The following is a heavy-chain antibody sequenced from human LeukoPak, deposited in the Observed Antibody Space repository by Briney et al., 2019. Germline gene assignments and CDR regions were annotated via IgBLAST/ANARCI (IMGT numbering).Heavy chain of an antibody. J-gene: IGHJ6*03. CDR3: ARDSFGGLWFGESKDRKRGYYYMDV. CDR2: INSDGSST. CDR1: GFTFSGSA. V-gene: IGHV3-74*01. Sequence: GGSLRLSCAASGFTFSGSAMHWVRQAPGKGLVWVSRINSDGSSTSYADSVKGRFTISRDNAKNSLYLQMNSLRAEDTAVYYCARDSFGGLWFGESKDRKRGYYYMDVWGKGTTVTISS. D-gene: IGHD3-10*01.